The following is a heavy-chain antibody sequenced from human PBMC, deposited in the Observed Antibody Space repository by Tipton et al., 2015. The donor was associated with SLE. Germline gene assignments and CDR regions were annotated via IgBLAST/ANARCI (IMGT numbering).Heavy chain of an antibody. V-gene: IGHV4-38-2*02. J-gene: IGHJ4*02. CDR2: IYHSGST. D-gene: IGHD6-19*01. Sequence: TLSLTCTVSGYSISSGYYWGWIRQPPGKGLEWIGSIYHSGSTYYNPSLKSRVTISVDTSKNQFSLKLSSVTAADTAVYYCASQGQWLIYFDYWGQGTLVTVSS. CDR3: ASQGQWLIYFDY. CDR1: GYSISSGYY.